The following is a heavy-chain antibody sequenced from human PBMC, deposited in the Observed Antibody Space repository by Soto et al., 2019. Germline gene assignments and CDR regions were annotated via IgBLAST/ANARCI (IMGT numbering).Heavy chain of an antibody. Sequence: GGSLRLSCAASGFRFRTRDMSWVRQAPGKGLEWVASIRTGGDSTYYADSVKGRFAVSRDNSNVTLYLQMDSLRVEDTAIYYCTTHEEGAPWAGGFDSWGQGTLVTVSS. CDR2: IRTGGDST. V-gene: IGHV3-23*01. CDR3: TTHEEGAPWAGGFDS. J-gene: IGHJ5*01. D-gene: IGHD1-26*01. CDR1: GFRFRTRD.